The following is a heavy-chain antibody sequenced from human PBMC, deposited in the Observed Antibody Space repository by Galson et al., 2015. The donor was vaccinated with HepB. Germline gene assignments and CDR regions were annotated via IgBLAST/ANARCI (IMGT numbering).Heavy chain of an antibody. V-gene: IGHV1-18*01. Sequence: SVKVSCKASGYTFSNYGVTWVRQAPGQGLEWMGWISAYNGNTNYAQRFQGRVTMTRDKSTSTVYMEMRSLKSDDTAVYYCARDETYYYDSSGYYSGTLFDYWGQGTLVTVSS. CDR2: ISAYNGNT. CDR1: GYTFSNYG. D-gene: IGHD3-22*01. CDR3: ARDETYYYDSSGYYSGTLFDY. J-gene: IGHJ4*02.